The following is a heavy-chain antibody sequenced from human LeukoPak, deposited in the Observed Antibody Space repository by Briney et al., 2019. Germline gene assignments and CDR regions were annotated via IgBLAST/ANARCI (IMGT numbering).Heavy chain of an antibody. J-gene: IGHJ6*02. V-gene: IGHV5-10-1*01. CDR1: GYSFTSYW. CDR2: IDPSDSYT. Sequence: GESLKISCKGSGYSFTSYWISWVRQMPGKGLEWMGRIDPSDSYTNYSPSSQGHVTISADKSISTAYLQWSSLKASDTATYYCASLGLYGSGPYYYYGMDVWGQGTTVTVSS. D-gene: IGHD3-10*01. CDR3: ASLGLYGSGPYYYYGMDV.